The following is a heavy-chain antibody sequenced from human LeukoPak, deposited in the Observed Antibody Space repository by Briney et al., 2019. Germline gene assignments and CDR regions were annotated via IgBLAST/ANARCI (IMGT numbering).Heavy chain of an antibody. V-gene: IGHV4-38-2*02. Sequence: PSETLSLTCTVSGYSISSGYYWGGIRQPPGKGLEGIGIIYHSGRTDYNPSLKSRVTISEDTSKNQFSLKLSSVTAADTAVYYCARESYTAMAGIDYWGQGTLVTVSS. CDR3: ARESYTAMAGIDY. CDR2: IYHSGRT. CDR1: GYSISSGYY. J-gene: IGHJ4*02. D-gene: IGHD5-18*01.